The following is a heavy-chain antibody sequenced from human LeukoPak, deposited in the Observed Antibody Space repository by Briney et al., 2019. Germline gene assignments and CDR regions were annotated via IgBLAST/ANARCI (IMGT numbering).Heavy chain of an antibody. Sequence: PSETLSLTCTVSGGSISSGGYYWSWIRQPPGKGLEWIGYIYHSGSTYYNPSLKSRVTISVDRSKNQFSLKLSSVTAADTAVYYCASDLICSSTSCSRGYWGQGTLVTVSS. J-gene: IGHJ4*02. CDR1: GGSISSGGYY. D-gene: IGHD2-2*01. CDR3: ASDLICSSTSCSRGY. CDR2: IYHSGST. V-gene: IGHV4-30-2*01.